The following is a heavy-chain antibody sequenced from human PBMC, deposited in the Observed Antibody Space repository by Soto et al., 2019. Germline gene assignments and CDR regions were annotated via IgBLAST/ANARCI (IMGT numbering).Heavy chain of an antibody. J-gene: IGHJ4*02. CDR1: GGTFSSYV. D-gene: IGHD1-26*01. CDR3: SRVGGVGAPPGTDF. Sequence: QLVQSGAEVKKPGSSVKISCKASGGTFSSYVISWLRQAPGQGLEWMGGVIPILGQAYYAPNLQGRVTTTADGSTRTAYMELNRLTSADTAVYFCSRVGGVGAPPGTDFWGQGTLVTVSS. CDR2: VIPILGQA. V-gene: IGHV1-69*01.